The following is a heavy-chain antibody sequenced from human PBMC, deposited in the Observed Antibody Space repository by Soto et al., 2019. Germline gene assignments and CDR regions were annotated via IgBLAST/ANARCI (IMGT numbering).Heavy chain of an antibody. V-gene: IGHV3-21*01. D-gene: IGHD3-10*01. Sequence: EVQLVESGGGLVKPGGSPRLSCAASGFTFSSYSMNWVRQAPGKGLEWVSSISSSSSYIYYADSVKGRFTISRDNAKNSLYLQMNSLRAEDTAVYYCARVLGVILDDAFDIWGQGTMVTVSS. CDR3: ARVLGVILDDAFDI. J-gene: IGHJ3*02. CDR2: ISSSSSYI. CDR1: GFTFSSYS.